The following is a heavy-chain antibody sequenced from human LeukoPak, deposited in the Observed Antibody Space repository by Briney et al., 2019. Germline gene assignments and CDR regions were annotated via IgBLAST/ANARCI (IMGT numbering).Heavy chain of an antibody. CDR2: IYHSGST. Sequence: PSETLSLTRTVSVDSLSISSYYWGSVRQPPGKGLELIGYIYHSGSTYYSPSLKSQATISLDRPKNQFSLKLSSVTAADTAVYYCARSDYCASAEYFQHWGQGTLVTVSS. V-gene: IGHV4-39*07. CDR1: VDSLSISSYY. CDR3: ARSDYCASAEYFQH. J-gene: IGHJ1*01. D-gene: IGHD2/OR15-2a*01.